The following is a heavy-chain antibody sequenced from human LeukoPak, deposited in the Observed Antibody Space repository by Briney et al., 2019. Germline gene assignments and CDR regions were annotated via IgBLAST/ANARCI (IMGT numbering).Heavy chain of an antibody. J-gene: IGHJ4*02. D-gene: IGHD1-1*01. V-gene: IGHV3-7*01. Sequence: GGSLRLSCAASGFTFSSYWMSWVRQAPGKGLEWVANIKQDGSEKYYVDSVKGRFTISRDNAKNSLYLQMNSLRAEDTAVYYCARDLRPNCNDNFDYWGQGTLVTVSS. CDR1: GFTFSSYW. CDR2: IKQDGSEK. CDR3: ARDLRPNCNDNFDY.